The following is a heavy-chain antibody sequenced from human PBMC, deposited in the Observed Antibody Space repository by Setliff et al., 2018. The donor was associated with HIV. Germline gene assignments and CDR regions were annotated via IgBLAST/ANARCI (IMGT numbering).Heavy chain of an antibody. D-gene: IGHD5-12*01. CDR3: ATEFGYSGYVGAFDI. CDR2: IYSGGSST. Sequence: GASVKVSCAASGFTFSSYAMSWVRQAPGKGLEWVSVIYSGGSSTYYADSVKGRFTISRDDSKNTLFLQMNSLRAEDTALYYCATEFGYSGYVGAFDIWGQGTMVTVSS. J-gene: IGHJ3*02. CDR1: GFTFSSYA. V-gene: IGHV3-23*03.